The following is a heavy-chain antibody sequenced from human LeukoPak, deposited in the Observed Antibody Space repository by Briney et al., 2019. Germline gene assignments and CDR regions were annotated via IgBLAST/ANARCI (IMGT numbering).Heavy chain of an antibody. CDR2: IGGSGTST. Sequence: PGASLRLSCAASGFTFSSYAMIWVRQAPGKGLEWVSAIGGSGTSTFYADSVKGRFTISRDNSKNTLYLQMNSLRAEDTAVYYCAKDTPRPTHPYCSSTSCYHDAFDIWGQGTMVTVSS. CDR3: AKDTPRPTHPYCSSTSCYHDAFDI. CDR1: GFTFSSYA. D-gene: IGHD2-2*01. J-gene: IGHJ3*02. V-gene: IGHV3-23*01.